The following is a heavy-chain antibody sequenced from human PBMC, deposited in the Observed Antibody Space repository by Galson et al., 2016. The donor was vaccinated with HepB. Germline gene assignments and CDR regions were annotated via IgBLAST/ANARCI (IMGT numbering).Heavy chain of an antibody. D-gene: IGHD5-12*01. CDR3: AREGRNIERAGPLDH. CDR1: GESIRSIQYY. J-gene: IGHJ4*02. CDR2: IYYSGSS. V-gene: IGHV4-31*03. Sequence: TLSLTCTVSGESIRSIQYYWSWVRQRPGEGLEWIGYIYYSGSSYYNPSLKSRLTISVDTSKSQFYLRLNSVTPADTAVYFCAREGRNIERAGPLDHWGQGTLVTVSS.